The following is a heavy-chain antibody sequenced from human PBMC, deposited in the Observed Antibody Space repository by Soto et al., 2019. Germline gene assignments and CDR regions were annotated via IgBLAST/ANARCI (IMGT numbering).Heavy chain of an antibody. Sequence: SETLSLTCTVSGDSISSYYWSWIRQPPGRGLEWIGYIYYSGSTNYNPSLKSRVTISVDTSKNQFSLKLSSVTAADTAVYYCASALGYSGYDWYFDYWGQGTLVTVSS. D-gene: IGHD5-12*01. CDR1: GDSISSYY. CDR3: ASALGYSGYDWYFDY. CDR2: IYYSGST. V-gene: IGHV4-59*01. J-gene: IGHJ4*02.